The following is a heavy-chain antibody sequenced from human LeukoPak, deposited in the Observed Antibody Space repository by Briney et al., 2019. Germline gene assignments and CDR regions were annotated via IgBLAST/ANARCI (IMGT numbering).Heavy chain of an antibody. CDR2: IYTSGST. V-gene: IGHV4-61*02. CDR3: APQRPYYFDRSGPNPNWFDP. Sequence: SSQTLSLTCTVSGGSISSGSYYWSWIRQPAGKGLEWIGRIYTSGSTNYNPSLKSRVTISVDTSKNQFSLKLSSVTAADTAVYYCAPQRPYYFDRSGPNPNWFDPWGQGTLVTVSS. J-gene: IGHJ5*02. D-gene: IGHD3-22*01. CDR1: GGSISSGSYY.